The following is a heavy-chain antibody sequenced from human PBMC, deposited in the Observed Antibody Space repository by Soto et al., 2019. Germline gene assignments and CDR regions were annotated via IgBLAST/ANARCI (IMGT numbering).Heavy chain of an antibody. CDR3: ARTRRDGYNMVPPDY. D-gene: IGHD3-10*01. Sequence: SVKVSCKASGGTFSSYAISWVRQAPGQGLEWIGGIIPIFGTANYAQKFQGRVTITADESTSTAYMELSSLRSEDTAVYYCARTRRDGYNMVPPDYWGQGTLVTVSS. J-gene: IGHJ4*02. CDR2: IIPIFGTA. V-gene: IGHV1-69*13. CDR1: GGTFSSYA.